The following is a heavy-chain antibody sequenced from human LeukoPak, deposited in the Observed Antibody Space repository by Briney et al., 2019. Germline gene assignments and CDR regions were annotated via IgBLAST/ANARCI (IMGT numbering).Heavy chain of an antibody. CDR2: ISSNGDST. Sequence: GGSLRLSCAASGFTFSSYSMHWVRQAPGKGLEYVSAISSNGDSTYYANSVKGRFTISRDNSKNTLYLQMGSLRAEDTAVYYCARVKVSGAFDIWGQGTMVTVSS. V-gene: IGHV3-64*01. CDR1: GFTFSSYS. D-gene: IGHD1-14*01. J-gene: IGHJ3*02. CDR3: ARVKVSGAFDI.